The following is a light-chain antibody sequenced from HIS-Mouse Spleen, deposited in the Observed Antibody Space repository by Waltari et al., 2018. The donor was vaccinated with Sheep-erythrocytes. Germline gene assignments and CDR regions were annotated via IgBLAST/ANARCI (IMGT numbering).Light chain of an antibody. Sequence: QSVLTQPPSVSEAPRQRVTISCSGSSSNIGNNAVNWYQQLPGKAPKLLIYYDDLRPSGFYYRFSGSQTGTLAALAISGLQSGDEATDYCAAWDDSLNGWVLGGGTKLTVL. CDR1: SSNIGNNA. J-gene: IGLJ3*02. V-gene: IGLV1-36*01. CDR3: AAWDDSLNGWV. CDR2: YDD.